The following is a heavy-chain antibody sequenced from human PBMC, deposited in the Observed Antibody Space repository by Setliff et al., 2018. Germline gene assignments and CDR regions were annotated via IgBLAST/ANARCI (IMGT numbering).Heavy chain of an antibody. D-gene: IGHD3-3*01. CDR1: GGSFSDYY. CDR2: INHSGST. CDR3: RYWSGYYNNDY. J-gene: IGHJ4*02. V-gene: IGHV4-34*01. Sequence: SETLSLTCTVYGGSFSDYYWGWIRQPPGKGLEWIAEINHSGSTNYNPSLKSRVTISLDASTNQFSLELRSVSAADTAVYYCRYWSGYYNNDYWGQGTLVTVSS.